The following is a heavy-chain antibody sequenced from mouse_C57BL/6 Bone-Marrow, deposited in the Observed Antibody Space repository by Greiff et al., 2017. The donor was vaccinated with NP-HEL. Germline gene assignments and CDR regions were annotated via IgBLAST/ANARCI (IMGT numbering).Heavy chain of an antibody. D-gene: IGHD1-1*01. CDR2: INPYNGGT. J-gene: IGHJ4*01. CDR1: GYTFTDYY. V-gene: IGHV1-19*01. CDR3: ARPGSSYYAMDY. Sequence: EVQLQQSGPVLVKPGASVKMSCKASGYTFTDYYMNWVKQSHGKSLEWIGVINPYNGGTSYNQKFKGKATLTVDKSSSTAYMELNSLTSEDSAVYYCARPGSSYYAMDYWGQGTSVTVSS.